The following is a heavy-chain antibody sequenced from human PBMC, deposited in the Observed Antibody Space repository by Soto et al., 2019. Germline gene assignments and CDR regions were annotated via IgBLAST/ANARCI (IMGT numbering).Heavy chain of an antibody. CDR1: GFTFSSYA. Sequence: EVQLLESGGGLVQPGGSLRLSCAASGFTFSSYAMSWVRQAPGKGLEWVSAISGTGGSTSYADSVKGRFTISRDNXXNTLYLQMNSLRVEDTAVYYCAKGGRGSSSWYEGYWGQGTLVTVSS. CDR3: AKGGRGSSSWYEGY. V-gene: IGHV3-23*01. CDR2: ISGTGGST. D-gene: IGHD6-13*01. J-gene: IGHJ4*02.